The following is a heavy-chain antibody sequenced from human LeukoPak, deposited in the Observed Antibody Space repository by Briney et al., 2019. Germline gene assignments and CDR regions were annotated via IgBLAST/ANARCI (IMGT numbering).Heavy chain of an antibody. CDR2: ISSSSSTI. J-gene: IGHJ4*02. CDR3: ARGAGLLWCGELLEVDY. Sequence: PGGSLRLSCAPSGFTFSSYSMNWVRQAPGKGLEWVSYISSSSSTIYYADSVKGRFAIFRDNAKNSLYLQKISLRAEDTAVYYCARGAGLLWCGELLEVDYWGEGTLVTVSS. CDR1: GFTFSSYS. D-gene: IGHD3-10*01. V-gene: IGHV3-48*01.